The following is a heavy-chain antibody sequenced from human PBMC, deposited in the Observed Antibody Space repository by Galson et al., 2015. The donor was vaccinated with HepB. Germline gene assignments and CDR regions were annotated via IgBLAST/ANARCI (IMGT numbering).Heavy chain of an antibody. CDR1: GDSVSSNSAS. CDR2: TYYRSKWYN. Sequence: CAISGDSVSSNSASWNWIRQSPSRGLEWLGRTYYRSKWYNDYAVSVKSRVTINPDTSKNQFSLQLKSVTPEDTAVYYCASQDGHIWGQGTLVTVSA. J-gene: IGHJ4*02. D-gene: IGHD4-17*01. V-gene: IGHV6-1*01. CDR3: ASQDGHI.